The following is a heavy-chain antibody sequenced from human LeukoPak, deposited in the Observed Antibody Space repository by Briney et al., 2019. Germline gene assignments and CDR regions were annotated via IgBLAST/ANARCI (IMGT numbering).Heavy chain of an antibody. D-gene: IGHD3-3*01. CDR2: ISGSGGST. J-gene: IGHJ4*02. CDR3: AKHIDFWSGYPIDY. Sequence: PGGSLRLSCAASGFTFSSYAMSWVRQAPGKGLEWVSAISGSGGSTYYADSVKGRFTISRDNSKNTLYLQMNSLRAEDTAVYYCAKHIDFWSGYPIDYWGQGTLVTVSS. CDR1: GFTFSSYA. V-gene: IGHV3-23*01.